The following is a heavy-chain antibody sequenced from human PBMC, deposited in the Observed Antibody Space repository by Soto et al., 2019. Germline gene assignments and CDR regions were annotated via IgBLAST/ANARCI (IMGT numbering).Heavy chain of an antibody. J-gene: IGHJ6*03. V-gene: IGHV1-69*04. Sequence: SVKVSSKASGGTFSSYTISWVRQSPGQGLEWMGRIIPILGIANYAQKFQGRVTITADKSTSTAYMELSSLRSEDTAVYYCARDRRLLLLDYYYYYMDVWGKGNTVTVS. CDR1: GGTFSSYT. CDR2: IIPILGIA. D-gene: IGHD1-26*01. CDR3: ARDRRLLLLDYYYYYMDV.